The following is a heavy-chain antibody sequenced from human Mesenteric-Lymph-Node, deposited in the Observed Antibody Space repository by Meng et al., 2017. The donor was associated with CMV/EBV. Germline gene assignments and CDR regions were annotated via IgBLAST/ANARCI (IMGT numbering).Heavy chain of an antibody. Sequence: GESLKISCAASGFSFNTYAMHWVRQAPGKGLEWAAVISNDGNTIHYPDSVKGRFTVSRDNSKDTLYLQMNSPRAEDTALYYCARDNRADAFDIWGQGTMVTVSS. CDR2: ISNDGNTI. CDR3: ARDNRADAFDI. V-gene: IGHV3-30-3*01. CDR1: GFSFNTYA. J-gene: IGHJ3*02.